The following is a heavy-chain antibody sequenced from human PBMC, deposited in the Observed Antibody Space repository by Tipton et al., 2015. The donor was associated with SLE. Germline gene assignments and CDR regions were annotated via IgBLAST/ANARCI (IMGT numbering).Heavy chain of an antibody. Sequence: TLSLTCTVSGGSISSYYWGWIRQPPGKGLEWIGSIYYSGSTYYNPSLKSRVTISVDTSKNQFSLKLSSVTAADTAVYYCARHVVGIAAAGKVDYWGQGTLVTVSS. V-gene: IGHV4-39*01. J-gene: IGHJ4*02. CDR2: IYYSGST. CDR3: ARHVVGIAAAGKVDY. CDR1: GGSISSYY. D-gene: IGHD6-13*01.